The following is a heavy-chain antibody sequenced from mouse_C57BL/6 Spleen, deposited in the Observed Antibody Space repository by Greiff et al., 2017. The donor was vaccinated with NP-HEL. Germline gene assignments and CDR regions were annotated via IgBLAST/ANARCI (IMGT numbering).Heavy chain of an antibody. CDR3: GSRGFAY. J-gene: IGHJ3*01. Sequence: VQLQQSGPELVKPGASVKISCKASGYTFTDYYMNWVKQSHGQSLEWIGDINPNNGGTSYNQKFKGKATLTVDKSSSTAYMELRSLTSEDSAVYCCGSRGFAYWGQGTLVTVSA. CDR2: INPNNGGT. CDR1: GYTFTDYY. V-gene: IGHV1-26*01. D-gene: IGHD1-1*01.